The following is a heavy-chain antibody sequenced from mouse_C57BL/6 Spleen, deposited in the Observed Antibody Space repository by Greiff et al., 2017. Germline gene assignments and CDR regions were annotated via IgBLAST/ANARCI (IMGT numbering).Heavy chain of an antibody. V-gene: IGHV1-76*01. D-gene: IGHD2-4*01. J-gene: IGHJ4*01. CDR1: GYTFTDYY. CDR3: ARVYYDYEDYAMDY. Sequence: QVQLQQSGAELVRPGASVKLSCKASGYTFTDYYINWVKQRPGQGLEWIARIYPGSGNTYYNEKFKGKATLTAEKSSSTAYMQLSSLTSEDSAVYFCARVYYDYEDYAMDYWGQGTSVTVSS. CDR2: IYPGSGNT.